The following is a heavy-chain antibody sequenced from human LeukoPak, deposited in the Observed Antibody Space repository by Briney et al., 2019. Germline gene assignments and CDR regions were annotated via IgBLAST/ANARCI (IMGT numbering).Heavy chain of an antibody. CDR1: GDSFSSHY. D-gene: IGHD4-17*01. Sequence: SETLSVTCAVSGDSFSSHYWTWIRQPLGKGLEWIGYISYIGSTNYNPSLKSRVTISIDTSKNQFSLKLSSVTAADTAVYYCARDLVTVTKGFDIWGQGTMVSVSS. CDR2: ISYIGST. J-gene: IGHJ3*02. V-gene: IGHV4-59*11. CDR3: ARDLVTVTKGFDI.